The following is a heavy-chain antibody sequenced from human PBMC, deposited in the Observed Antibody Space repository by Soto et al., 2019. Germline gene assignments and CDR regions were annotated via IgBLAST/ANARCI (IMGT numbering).Heavy chain of an antibody. CDR2: ISWNSGSI. CDR1: GFTFDDYA. CDR3: AKDIGSSGWHWGSYYYYYYGMDV. V-gene: IGHV3-9*01. D-gene: IGHD6-19*01. Sequence: GGSLRLSCAASGFTFDDYAMHWVRQAPGKGLEWVSGISWNSGSIGYADSVKGRFTISRDNAKNSLYLQMNSLRAEDTALYYCAKDIGSSGWHWGSYYYYYYGMDVWGQGTTVTVSS. J-gene: IGHJ6*02.